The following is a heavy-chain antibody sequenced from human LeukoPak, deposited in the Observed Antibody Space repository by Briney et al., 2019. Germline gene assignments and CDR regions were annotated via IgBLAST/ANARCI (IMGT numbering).Heavy chain of an antibody. V-gene: IGHV4-39*01. J-gene: IGHJ4*02. CDR2: IYYSGST. CDR1: GGSISSSSYY. Sequence: SETLSLTCTVSGGSISSSSYYWGWIRQPPGKGLEWIGSIYYSGSTYYNPSLKSRVTISVDTSKNQFSLKLSSVTAADTAVYYCARRYQLAHFDYWGQGTLVTVPS. CDR3: ARRYQLAHFDY. D-gene: IGHD2-2*01.